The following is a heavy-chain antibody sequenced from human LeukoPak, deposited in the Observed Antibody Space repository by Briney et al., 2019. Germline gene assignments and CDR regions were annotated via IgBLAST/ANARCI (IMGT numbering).Heavy chain of an antibody. V-gene: IGHV5-51*01. D-gene: IGHD6-19*01. Sequence: GESLKISCKGSGYSFTSYWIAWVRQMPGKGLEWMGIIYPGDSDTKYSPSFQGQVTTSADRSISTAYLQWSSLKASDTAMYFCARKKAVAGIYHMDVWGKGTAVTVSS. CDR2: IYPGDSDT. J-gene: IGHJ6*03. CDR1: GYSFTSYW. CDR3: ARKKAVAGIYHMDV.